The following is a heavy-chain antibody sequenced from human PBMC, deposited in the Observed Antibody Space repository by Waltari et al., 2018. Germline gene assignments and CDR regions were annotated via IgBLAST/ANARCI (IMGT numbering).Heavy chain of an antibody. V-gene: IGHV4-59*01. CDR2: IYYSGST. Sequence: QVQLQESGPGLVKPSETLSLTCTVSGGSISSYYWSWLRQPQGKGLEWIGDIYYSGSTNSSPPLRRRVTISVDTAKNQCSQKLSSVTAADTAVYYWARGGGGCSSTSCLGYWGQGTLVTVSS. D-gene: IGHD2-2*01. CDR3: ARGGGGCSSTSCLGY. J-gene: IGHJ4*02. CDR1: GGSISSYY.